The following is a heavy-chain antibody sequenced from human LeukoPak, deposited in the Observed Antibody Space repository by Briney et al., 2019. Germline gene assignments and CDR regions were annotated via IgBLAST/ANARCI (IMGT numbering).Heavy chain of an antibody. V-gene: IGHV1-8*01. D-gene: IGHD3-10*01. CDR1: GYTFTSYD. CDR2: MNPNSGNT. CDR3: ARQSITMVRGYWFDP. Sequence: ASVKVSCKASGYTFTSYDINWVRQATGQGLEWMGWMNPNSGNTGYAQKFQGRVTMTRNTSISTAYMELSSLRSEDTAVYYCARQSITMVRGYWFDPWGQGTLVTVSS. J-gene: IGHJ5*02.